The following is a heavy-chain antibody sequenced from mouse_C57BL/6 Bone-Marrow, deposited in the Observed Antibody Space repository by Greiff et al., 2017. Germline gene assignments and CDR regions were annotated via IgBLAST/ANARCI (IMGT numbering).Heavy chain of an antibody. CDR1: GFTFSDYY. J-gene: IGHJ4*01. CDR2: ISNGGGST. V-gene: IGHV5-12*01. CDR3: ASRYDEDAMDY. D-gene: IGHD2-14*01. Sequence: EVMLVESGGGLVQPGGSLKLSCAASGFTFSDYYMYWVRQTPEKRLEWVAYISNGGGSTYYPDTVKGRFTISRDNAKNTLYLQMSRLKSEDTAMYFCASRYDEDAMDYWGQGTSVTVSS.